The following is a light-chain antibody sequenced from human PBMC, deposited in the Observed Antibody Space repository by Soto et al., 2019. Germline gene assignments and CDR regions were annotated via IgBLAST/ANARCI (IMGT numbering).Light chain of an antibody. CDR3: QQSSDWPRT. CDR2: RAS. J-gene: IGKJ1*01. CDR1: QSVSNR. V-gene: IGKV3-15*01. Sequence: EIVMTQSPATLSVSPGERATLSCRASQSVSNRLAWYQQRPGQAPRLLIYRASARATGIPARFSGSGSGTEFTLTISSLQSEDFVIYYCQQSSDWPRTFGQGTKVEIK.